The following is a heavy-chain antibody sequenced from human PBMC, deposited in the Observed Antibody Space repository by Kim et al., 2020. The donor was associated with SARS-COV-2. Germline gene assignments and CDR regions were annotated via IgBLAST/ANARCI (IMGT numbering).Heavy chain of an antibody. J-gene: IGHJ4*02. V-gene: IGHV3-9*01. CDR3: AKDGDVWGSYDY. CDR2: ISWNSGSI. Sequence: GGSLRLSCAASGFTFDDYAMHWVRQAPGKGLEWVSGISWNSGSIGYADSVKGRFTISRDNAKNSLYLQMNSLRAEDTALYYCAKDGDVWGSYDYWGQGTLVTVSS. D-gene: IGHD3-16*01. CDR1: GFTFDDYA.